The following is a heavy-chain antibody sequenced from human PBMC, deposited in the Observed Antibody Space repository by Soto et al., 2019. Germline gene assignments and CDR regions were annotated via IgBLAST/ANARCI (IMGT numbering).Heavy chain of an antibody. CDR1: GFTFSSYA. CDR2: ISGSGGST. Sequence: GGSLRLSCAASGFTFSSYAMSWVRQAPGKGLEWVSAISGSGGSTYYADSVKGRFTISRDNSKNTLYLQMNSLRAEDTAVYYCAKWYYDFWSGYYEDYYYGMDVWGQGTTVTVSS. J-gene: IGHJ6*02. CDR3: AKWYYDFWSGYYEDYYYGMDV. D-gene: IGHD3-3*01. V-gene: IGHV3-23*01.